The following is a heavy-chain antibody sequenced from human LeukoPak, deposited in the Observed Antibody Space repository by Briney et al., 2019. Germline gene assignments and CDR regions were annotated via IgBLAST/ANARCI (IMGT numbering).Heavy chain of an antibody. D-gene: IGHD5-18*01. Sequence: ASVKVSCKASGYTFTGNYIHWIRQAPGQGLEWMGWINPNSDGTNYAQKFEGRVTMTRDTSISAAYMELSSLRSDDTAVYFCARGDYRYGHDYWGQGTLVTVSS. CDR1: GYTFTGNY. J-gene: IGHJ4*02. CDR3: ARGDYRYGHDY. CDR2: INPNSDGT. V-gene: IGHV1-2*02.